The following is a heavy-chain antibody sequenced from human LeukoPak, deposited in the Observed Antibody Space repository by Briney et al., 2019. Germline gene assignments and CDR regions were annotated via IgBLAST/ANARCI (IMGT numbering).Heavy chain of an antibody. J-gene: IGHJ5*02. Sequence: VSVKVSCKASGYTLTGYYMHWVRQAPGQGLEWMGCINPNSGDTKYAQKFQGRVTLTRDTSMNTAYMDLSRLRSDDTAIYYCARGGYVIVRDWFDPWGQGTPVTVFS. CDR3: ARGGYVIVRDWFDP. D-gene: IGHD3-16*01. CDR2: INPNSGDT. CDR1: GYTLTGYY. V-gene: IGHV1-2*02.